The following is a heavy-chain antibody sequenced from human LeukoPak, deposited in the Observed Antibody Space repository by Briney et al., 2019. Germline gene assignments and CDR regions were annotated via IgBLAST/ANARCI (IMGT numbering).Heavy chain of an antibody. D-gene: IGHD2-2*02. CDR1: GGSISSLY. Sequence: PSETLSLTCSVSGGSISSLYWSWIRQPPGKGLEWIGYIYYTGSTNYNPSLKSRVTMFVDMSKNQFSLRLSSVTAADTAVYYCARGLYRYGRSTFDYWGQGTLVTVSS. CDR2: IYYTGST. J-gene: IGHJ4*02. V-gene: IGHV4-59*08. CDR3: ARGLYRYGRSTFDY.